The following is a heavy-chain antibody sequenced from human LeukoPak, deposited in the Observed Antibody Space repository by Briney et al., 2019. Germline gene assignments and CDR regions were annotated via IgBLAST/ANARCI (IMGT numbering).Heavy chain of an antibody. CDR1: GGSINNYY. V-gene: IGHV4-59*08. D-gene: IGHD5-18*01. J-gene: IGHJ5*02. Sequence: SETLSLTCAVSGGSINNYYWSWIRQPPGKGLEWIGDIYYSGTTNYSPSLPPLVHISLHPPNHHFSLRLSSVPAADTPVYYCARQTANNVHTARFPSWGQGTLVTVSS. CDR3: ARQTANNVHTARFPS. CDR2: IYYSGTT.